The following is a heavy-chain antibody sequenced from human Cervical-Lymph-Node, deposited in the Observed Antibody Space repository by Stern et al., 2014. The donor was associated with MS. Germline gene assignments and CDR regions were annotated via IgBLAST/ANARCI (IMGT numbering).Heavy chain of an antibody. D-gene: IGHD6-13*01. CDR3: ATMPYSGTWMKLEPLHN. J-gene: IGHJ3*02. CDR2: MYPGDSKT. V-gene: IGHV5-51*03. Sequence: EVQLEESGAEVKKPGESLRISCEISEYTFTNYWIAWVRQVPGKGLEWMATMYPGDSKTLYNPSFQGQVTISVDKSMTTAYLQWSSLGASDTAMYYCATMPYSGTWMKLEPLHNWGQGTMVTVSS. CDR1: EYTFTNYW.